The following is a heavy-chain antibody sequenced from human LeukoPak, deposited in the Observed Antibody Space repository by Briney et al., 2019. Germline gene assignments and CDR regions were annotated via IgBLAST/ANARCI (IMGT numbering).Heavy chain of an antibody. J-gene: IGHJ5*02. Sequence: ASVKVSCKASGYTFTGYYIHWVRQAPGQGLEWLGRISPNSGVPNYAQKFQGRVTMTRDTSVNTVYMELSGLKSDDTGAYYCAREVGYSTSWYGRFDAWGQGTVVTVSS. CDR1: GYTFTGYY. V-gene: IGHV1-2*05. CDR2: ISPNSGVP. CDR3: AREVGYSTSWYGRFDA. D-gene: IGHD6-13*01.